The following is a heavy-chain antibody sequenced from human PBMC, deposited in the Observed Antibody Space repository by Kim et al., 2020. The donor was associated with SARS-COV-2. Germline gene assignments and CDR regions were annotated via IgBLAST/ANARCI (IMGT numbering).Heavy chain of an antibody. CDR1: GFTFDDYA. V-gene: IGHV3-9*01. Sequence: GGSLRLSCAASGFTFDDYAMHWVRQAPGKGLEWVSGISWNSGSIGYADSVKGRFTISRDNAKNSLYLQMNSLRAEDTALYYCAKDRYTTVTTPGDYWGQG. CDR3: AKDRYTTVTTPGDY. J-gene: IGHJ4*02. D-gene: IGHD4-4*01. CDR2: ISWNSGSI.